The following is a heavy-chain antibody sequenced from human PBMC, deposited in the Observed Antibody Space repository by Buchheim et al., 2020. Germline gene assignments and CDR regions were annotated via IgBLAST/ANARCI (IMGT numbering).Heavy chain of an antibody. V-gene: IGHV3-30*18. CDR2: ISYDGSNK. CDR3: AKDRGFNNWNHYVFDY. J-gene: IGHJ4*02. CDR1: GFTFSSYG. Sequence: QVQLVESGGGVVQPGRSLRLSCAASGFTFSSYGMHWVRQAPGKGLEWVAVISYDGSNKYYADSVKGRFTISRDNSKNTLYLQMNSLRAEDTAVYYCAKDRGFNNWNHYVFDYWGQGTL. D-gene: IGHD1-14*01.